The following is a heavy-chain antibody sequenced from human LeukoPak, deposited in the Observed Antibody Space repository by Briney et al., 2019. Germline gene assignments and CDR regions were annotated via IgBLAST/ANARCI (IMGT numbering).Heavy chain of an antibody. CDR3: ARPLYGGNSAVGFDP. CDR2: INHSGST. V-gene: IGHV4-34*01. CDR1: GGSFSGYY. J-gene: IGHJ5*02. Sequence: SETLSLTCAVYGGSFSGYYWSWIRQPPGKGLEWIGEINHSGSTNYNPSLKSRVTISVDTSKNQFSLKLSSVTAADTAVYYCARPLYGGNSAVGFDPWGQGTLVTVSS. D-gene: IGHD4-23*01.